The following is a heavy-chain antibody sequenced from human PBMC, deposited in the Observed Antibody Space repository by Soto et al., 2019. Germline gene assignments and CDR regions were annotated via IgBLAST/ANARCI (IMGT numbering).Heavy chain of an antibody. CDR1: GGTFSSYA. Sequence: GASVKVSCKASGGTFSSYAISWVRQAPGQGLEWMGGIIPIFGTANYAQKFQGRVTITADESTSTAYMELSSLRSEDTAVYYCARRGMVTIAEGYWGQGTLVTVSS. V-gene: IGHV1-69*13. J-gene: IGHJ4*02. CDR2: IIPIFGTA. D-gene: IGHD5-18*01. CDR3: ARRGMVTIAEGY.